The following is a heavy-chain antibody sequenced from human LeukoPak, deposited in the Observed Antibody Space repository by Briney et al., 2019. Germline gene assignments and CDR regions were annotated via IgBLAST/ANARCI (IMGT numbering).Heavy chain of an antibody. CDR2: INHSGST. J-gene: IGHJ4*02. V-gene: IGHV4-34*01. CDR3: ARGWSVRSSLDY. D-gene: IGHD2-8*02. Sequence: SETLSLTCAVYGGSFSGYYWSWIRQPPGKGLEWIGEINHSGSTNYNPSLKSRVTISVDTSKNQFSLKLSSVTAADTAVYYCARGWSVRSSLDYWGQGTLVTVSS. CDR1: GGSFSGYY.